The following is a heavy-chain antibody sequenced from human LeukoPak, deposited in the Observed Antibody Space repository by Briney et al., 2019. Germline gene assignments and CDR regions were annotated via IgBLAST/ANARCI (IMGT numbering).Heavy chain of an antibody. V-gene: IGHV4-34*01. D-gene: IGHD3-9*01. Sequence: SETLSLTCAVYGGSFSGYYWSWIRQPPGKGLEWIGEINHNGSTNYNASLKSRVTISVDTSKNQFSLKLSSVTAADTAVYYCARDAYTATGYYPYWGQGTLVTVSS. CDR2: INHNGST. CDR3: ARDAYTATGYYPY. J-gene: IGHJ4*02. CDR1: GGSFSGYY.